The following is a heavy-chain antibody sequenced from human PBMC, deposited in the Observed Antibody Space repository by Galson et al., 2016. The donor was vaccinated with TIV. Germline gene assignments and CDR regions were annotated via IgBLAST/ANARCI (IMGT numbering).Heavy chain of an antibody. CDR3: AYLGDGLDGLDI. J-gene: IGHJ3*02. CDR2: IYSGVA. V-gene: IGHV3-53*01. D-gene: IGHD5-24*01. CDR1: GFSVSNIY. Sequence: SLRLSCAASGFSVSNIYMTWVRQAPGKGLEWVSVIYSGVAHYADSVKGRLFISRDSSKNTLYLQMNSLRVEDTAVYYCAYLGDGLDGLDIWGQGTMVTVSS.